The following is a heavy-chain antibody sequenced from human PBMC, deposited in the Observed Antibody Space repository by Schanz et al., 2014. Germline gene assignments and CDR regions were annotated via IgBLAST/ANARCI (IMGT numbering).Heavy chain of an antibody. V-gene: IGHV1-18*01. Sequence: QVQLVQSGAEVKKPGASVKVSCKASGYTFTSYGISWVRQAPGQGLEWMGWISPYNGNTNYAQKFQGRVTITADKTTSTASMELSSLRSEDTAVYYCARSGSSNWYFFDYWGQGTLVTVSS. CDR3: ARSGSSNWYFFDY. CDR1: GYTFTSYG. CDR2: ISPYNGNT. D-gene: IGHD6-13*01. J-gene: IGHJ4*02.